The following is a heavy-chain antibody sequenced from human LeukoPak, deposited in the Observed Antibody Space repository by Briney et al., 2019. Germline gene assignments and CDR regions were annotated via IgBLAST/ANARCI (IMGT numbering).Heavy chain of an antibody. CDR1: GGSFSGYY. J-gene: IGHJ6*03. CDR2: INHSGST. Sequence: PSETLSLTCAVYGGSFSGYYWSWIRQPPGKGLEWIGEINHSGSTNYNPSLKSRVTISVDTSKNQFSLKLSSVTAADTAVYYCARHDTGDYYYYMDVWGKGTTVTISS. V-gene: IGHV4-34*01. CDR3: ARHDTGDYYYYMDV.